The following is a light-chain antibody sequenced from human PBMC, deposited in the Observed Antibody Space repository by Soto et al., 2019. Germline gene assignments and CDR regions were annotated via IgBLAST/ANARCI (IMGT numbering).Light chain of an antibody. CDR3: QSYDHRLSGSWI. CDR2: GDN. J-gene: IGLJ2*01. CDR1: STNIGAGSD. Sequence: QSVLTQPPSISGAPGLRVTISCIGSSTNIGAGSDVHWYQQVPGAAPKLLMYGDNKRPSGVPDRFSTSKSGTSAFLVIAGLQAEDEADYYCQSYDHRLSGSWIFGGGTKLTVL. V-gene: IGLV1-40*01.